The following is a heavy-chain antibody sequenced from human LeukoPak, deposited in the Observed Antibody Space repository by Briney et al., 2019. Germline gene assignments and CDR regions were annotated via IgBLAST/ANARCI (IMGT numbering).Heavy chain of an antibody. V-gene: IGHV3-11*01. Sequence: GGSLRLSCADSGFTFSDDHMAWIRQAPGKGLECISYITSSGGSSGLQLYYTDSVQGRFTISRDNATVYLQMNRLRADDTAVYYCARGTYCSGSGLGNWFDPWGQGTLVTVSS. CDR1: GFTFSDDH. J-gene: IGHJ5*02. D-gene: IGHD3-10*01. CDR3: ARGTYCSGSGLGNWFDP. CDR2: ITSSGGSSGLQL.